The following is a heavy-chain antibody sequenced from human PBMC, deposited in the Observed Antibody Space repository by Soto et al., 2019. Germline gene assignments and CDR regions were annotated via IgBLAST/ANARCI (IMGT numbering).Heavy chain of an antibody. Sequence: EVQLLESGGGLLQPGGSLRLSCAASGFIFTSYPMTWVRQAPGKGLEWVSTINNSGDRTYYADSVKGRFTISRDNSKNTLYLQVNSLKTEDTAIYYCAKHEGFCSTSTAPCYFDFWGQGTLVTVSS. CDR2: INNSGDRT. J-gene: IGHJ4*02. CDR3: AKHEGFCSTSTAPCYFDF. V-gene: IGHV3-23*01. D-gene: IGHD2-2*01. CDR1: GFIFTSYP.